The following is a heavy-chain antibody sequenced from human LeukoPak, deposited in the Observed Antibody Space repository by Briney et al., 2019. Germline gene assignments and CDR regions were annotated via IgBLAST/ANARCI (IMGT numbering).Heavy chain of an antibody. CDR3: AKEFGSNYYDSSGYYYFQH. J-gene: IGHJ1*01. V-gene: IGHV3-48*01. CDR1: GFTFNRYS. D-gene: IGHD3-22*01. Sequence: GASLRLSCAASGFTFNRYSMNWVRQAPGKGLEWISYISSSGTTIYYADSVQGRFIISRDNSKNTLYLQMNSLRAEDTAVYYCAKEFGSNYYDSSGYYYFQHWGQGTLVTVSS. CDR2: ISSSGTTI.